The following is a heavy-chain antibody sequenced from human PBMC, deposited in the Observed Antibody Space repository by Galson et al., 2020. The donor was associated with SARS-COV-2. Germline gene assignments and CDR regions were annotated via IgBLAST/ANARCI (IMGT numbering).Heavy chain of an antibody. CDR1: GYTFTGYY. Sequence: ASVKVSCKASGYTFTGYYMHWVRQAPGQGLEWMGWINPNSGGTNYAQKFQGRVTMTRDTSISTAYMELSRLRSDDTAVYYCARDSAGATIGFAFDIWGQGTMVTVSS. D-gene: IGHD1-26*01. CDR2: INPNSGGT. V-gene: IGHV1-2*02. CDR3: ARDSAGATIGFAFDI. J-gene: IGHJ3*02.